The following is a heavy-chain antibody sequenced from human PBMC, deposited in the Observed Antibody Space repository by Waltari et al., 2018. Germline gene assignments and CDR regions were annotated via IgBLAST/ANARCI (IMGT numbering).Heavy chain of an antibody. J-gene: IGHJ4*02. V-gene: IGHV3-7*03. CDR3: ARDEEWSSDR. CDR1: GFTFSSHW. CDR2: INKDGIKK. Sequence: EVQLVESGGGLVQPGGSLRLSCAASGFTFSSHWMNWVRQAPGKGLEWVAIINKDGIKKFYVDSVRGRFTVSRDNAKNSLYLQMNSLRVDDTAVYYCARDEEWSSDRWGQGTLVTVSS. D-gene: IGHD3-3*01.